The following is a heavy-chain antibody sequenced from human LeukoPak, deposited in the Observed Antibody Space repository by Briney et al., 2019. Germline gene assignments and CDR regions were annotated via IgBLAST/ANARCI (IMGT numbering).Heavy chain of an antibody. V-gene: IGHV1-2*04. J-gene: IGHJ4*02. Sequence: GASVKVSCKASGYTFTGYYMHWVRQAPGQGLEWMGWINPNSGGTNYAQKFQGWVTMTRDTSISTAYMELSRLRSDDTAVYYCAREWRTGATKGTFYYWGQGTLVTVSS. CDR1: GYTFTGYY. CDR3: AREWRTGATKGTFYY. D-gene: IGHD1-26*01. CDR2: INPNSGGT.